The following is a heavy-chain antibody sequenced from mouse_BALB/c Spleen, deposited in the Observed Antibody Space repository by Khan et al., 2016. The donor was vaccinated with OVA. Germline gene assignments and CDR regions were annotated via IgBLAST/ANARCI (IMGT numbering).Heavy chain of an antibody. D-gene: IGHD1-1*01. CDR3: ARSVTITTVVATDFDY. V-gene: IGHV3-2*02. J-gene: IGHJ2*01. Sequence: VQLVESGPGLVKPSQSLSLTCTVTGYSITSDYAWNWIRQFPGNKLEWMGYISYSGRTSYNPSLKSRISITRDTSKNQFFLQLNSVTTEDTATYYCARSVTITTVVATDFDYWGQGTTLTVSS. CDR2: ISYSGRT. CDR1: GYSITSDYA.